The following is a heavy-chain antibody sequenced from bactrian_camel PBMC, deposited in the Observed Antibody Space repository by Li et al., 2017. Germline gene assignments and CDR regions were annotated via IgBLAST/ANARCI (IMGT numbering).Heavy chain of an antibody. D-gene: IGHD6*01. J-gene: IGHJ4*01. CDR1: GYTYSINC. CDR2: IYTNGDTT. Sequence: HVQLVESGGGSVQAGGSLRLSCTASGYTYSINCMGWFRQAPGKEREGVATIYTNGDTTTYADSVKGRFTTSLDNAKNILYLQMHNLKPEDTSMYYCAADVTGTPSGWCLTYHKYVGNWGQGTQVAVS. V-gene: IGHV3S54*01. CDR3: AADVTGTPSGWCLTYHKYVGN.